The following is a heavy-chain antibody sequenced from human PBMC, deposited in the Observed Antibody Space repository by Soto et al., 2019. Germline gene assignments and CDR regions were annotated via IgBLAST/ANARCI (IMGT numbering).Heavy chain of an antibody. V-gene: IGHV1-2*04. Sequence: ASVKVSCKASGYTFTGYYMHWVRQAPGQGLEWMGWINPNSGGTNYAQKFQGWVTMTRDTSISTAYMELSRLRSDDTAVYYCALSSLTSGWDYYCYSMDRWGQGPMGTGSS. CDR1: GYTFTGYY. CDR2: INPNSGGT. D-gene: IGHD1-26*01. CDR3: ALSSLTSGWDYYCYSMDR. J-gene: IGHJ6*01.